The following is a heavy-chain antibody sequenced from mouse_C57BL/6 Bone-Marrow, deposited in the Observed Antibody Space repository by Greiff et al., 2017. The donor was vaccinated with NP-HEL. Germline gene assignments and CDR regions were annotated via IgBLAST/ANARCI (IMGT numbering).Heavy chain of an antibody. V-gene: IGHV1-7*01. Sequence: LVESGAELAKPGASVKLSCKASGYTFTSYWMHWVKQRPGQGLEWIGYINPSSGYTKYNQKFKDKATLTADKSSSTAYMQLSSLTYEDSAVYYCASAYYSNYAWFAYWGQGTLVTVSA. D-gene: IGHD2-5*01. CDR3: ASAYYSNYAWFAY. CDR2: INPSSGYT. CDR1: GYTFTSYW. J-gene: IGHJ3*01.